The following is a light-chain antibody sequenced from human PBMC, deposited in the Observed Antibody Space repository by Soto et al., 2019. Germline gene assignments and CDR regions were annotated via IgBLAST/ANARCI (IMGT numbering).Light chain of an antibody. CDR3: QKYNRAPYT. CDR1: QGIGIY. V-gene: IGKV1-27*01. J-gene: IGKJ5*01. CDR2: TAS. Sequence: EIQMTQSPSSLSASVGDRVTITCRASQGIGIYLAWYQKKPGKAPKLLIYTASTLQSGVPSRFSGSGSGTEFTLTISSLQPEDAATYYCQKYNRAPYTFGQGTRLEIK.